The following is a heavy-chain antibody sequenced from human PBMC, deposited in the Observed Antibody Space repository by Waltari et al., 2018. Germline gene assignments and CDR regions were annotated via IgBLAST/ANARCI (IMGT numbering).Heavy chain of an antibody. D-gene: IGHD6-13*01. V-gene: IGHV3-30*01. Sequence: QVQLVDSGGGVVQPGRSLRLPCAASGFLFRNSAMHWVRQAPGKGLEWVAVISYDGSDKKYGDSVKGRFTISRDNFRNTMYLQMISLRADDTAVYYCARDGGQQLIYYYYGMDVWGQGTTVTVSS. J-gene: IGHJ6*02. CDR2: ISYDGSDK. CDR1: GFLFRNSA. CDR3: ARDGGQQLIYYYYGMDV.